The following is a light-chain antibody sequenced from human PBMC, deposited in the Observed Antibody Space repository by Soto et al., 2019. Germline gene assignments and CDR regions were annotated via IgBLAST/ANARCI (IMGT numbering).Light chain of an antibody. Sequence: QSALTQPPSVSGSPGQSVTISCTGTSSDVGSYDRVSWYQQPPGTAPKLMIYDVSNRPSGVPDRFSGSKSGNTASLTISGLEDEDEAYYCCTSDTSSSPVVFGGGTKLTVL. CDR2: DVS. V-gene: IGLV2-18*02. CDR3: TSDTSSSPVV. J-gene: IGLJ2*01. CDR1: SSDVGSYDR.